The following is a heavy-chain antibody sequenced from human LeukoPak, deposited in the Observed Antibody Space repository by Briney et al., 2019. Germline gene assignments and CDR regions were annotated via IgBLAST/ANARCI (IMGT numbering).Heavy chain of an antibody. CDR2: IYPGDSDI. J-gene: IGHJ3*01. V-gene: IGHV5-51*01. CDR3: AGFIAAAAYDAFDV. D-gene: IGHD6-13*01. Sequence: GESLKISCKGSGYSFPSYWIGWVRQKPGKGLEWMGMIYPGDSDIRYSPSVQGQVTISADKSITTAYLQWNSLKASDTAMYYCAGFIAAAAYDAFDVWGQGTMVTVSS. CDR1: GYSFPSYW.